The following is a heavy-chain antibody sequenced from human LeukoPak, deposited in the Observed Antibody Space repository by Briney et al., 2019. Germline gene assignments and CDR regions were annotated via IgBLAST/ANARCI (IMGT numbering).Heavy chain of an antibody. D-gene: IGHD2-8*01. CDR3: ARDSGIVLPKPFDI. J-gene: IGHJ3*02. Sequence: GGSLRLSCAASGFTFSSYAMHWVRRAPGKGLGWVAVISYDGSNKYYADSVKGRFTISRDNSKNTLYLQMNSLRAEDTAVYYCARDSGIVLPKPFDIWGQGTMVTVSS. V-gene: IGHV3-30*04. CDR1: GFTFSSYA. CDR2: ISYDGSNK.